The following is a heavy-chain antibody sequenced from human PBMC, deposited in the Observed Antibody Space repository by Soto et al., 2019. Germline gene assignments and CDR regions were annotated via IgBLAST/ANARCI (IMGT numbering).Heavy chain of an antibody. Sequence: ASVKVSCKASGYTFTSYAMHWVRQAPGQRLEWMGWINAGKGNTKYSQKFQGRVTITRDTSASTAYMELSSLRSEDTAVYYCARDRYYGSGTYNYFDVWGQGSLVTGSS. CDR1: GYTFTSYA. CDR3: ARDRYYGSGTYNYFDV. D-gene: IGHD3-10*01. J-gene: IGHJ4*02. V-gene: IGHV1-3*01. CDR2: INAGKGNT.